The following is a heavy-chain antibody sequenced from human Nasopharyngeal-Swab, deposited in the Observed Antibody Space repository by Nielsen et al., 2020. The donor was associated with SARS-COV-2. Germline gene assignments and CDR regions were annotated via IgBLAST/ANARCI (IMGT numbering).Heavy chain of an antibody. J-gene: IGHJ6*02. CDR3: AILVDTLPLDV. V-gene: IGHV4-39*01. CDR1: GGSIRNSNYY. CDR2: IYYTGIT. Sequence: SETLSLTCTISGGSIRNSNYYWGWIRQPPGKGLEWIGSIYYTGITYSNPSLKSRVTISDDTSKNQFSLKLSSVTAADMAVYYCAILVDTLPLDVWGQGTTVTVSS. D-gene: IGHD5-18*01.